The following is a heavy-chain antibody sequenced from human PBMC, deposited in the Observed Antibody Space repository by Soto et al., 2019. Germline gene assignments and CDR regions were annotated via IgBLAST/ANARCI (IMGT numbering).Heavy chain of an antibody. V-gene: IGHV6-1*01. CDR1: GDSVSSTSAT. CDR2: TYYRSKWYN. J-gene: IGHJ2*01. D-gene: IGHD6-19*01. Sequence: QVQLQQSGPGLVKPSQTLSLVCSISGDSVSSTSATRSWIRQSPSRGLEWLGRTYYRSKWYNDYAVSVKSRIAITPDTPKNPLALHLSSVTPEDTALYFCARDGSGFHWYFDLWGRGTLVTVSS. CDR3: ARDGSGFHWYFDL.